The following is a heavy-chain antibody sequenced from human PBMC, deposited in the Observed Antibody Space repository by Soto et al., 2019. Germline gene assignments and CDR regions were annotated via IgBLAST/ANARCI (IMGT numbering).Heavy chain of an antibody. J-gene: IGHJ4*02. CDR2: ISSSSSYI. Sequence: GGSLRLSCAASGFTFSSYSMNWVRQAPGKGLEWVSSISSSSSYIYYADSVKGRFTISRDNAKNSLYLQMNSLRAEDTAVYYYASIYDYVWGSYRPFDYWGQGTLVTVSS. CDR3: ASIYDYVWGSYRPFDY. V-gene: IGHV3-21*01. D-gene: IGHD3-16*02. CDR1: GFTFSSYS.